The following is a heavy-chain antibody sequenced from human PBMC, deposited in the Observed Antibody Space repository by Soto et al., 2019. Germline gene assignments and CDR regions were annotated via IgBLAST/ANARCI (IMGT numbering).Heavy chain of an antibody. J-gene: IGHJ4*02. D-gene: IGHD2-2*02. CDR3: ARAWQLLYLFDY. CDR2: INPSGGST. Sequence: ASVKVSCKASGYTFTGYYMHWVRQAPGQGLEWMGIINPSGGSTSYAQKFQGRVTMTRDTSTSTVYMELSSLRSEDTAVYYCARAWQLLYLFDYWGQGTLVTVSS. V-gene: IGHV1-46*01. CDR1: GYTFTGYY.